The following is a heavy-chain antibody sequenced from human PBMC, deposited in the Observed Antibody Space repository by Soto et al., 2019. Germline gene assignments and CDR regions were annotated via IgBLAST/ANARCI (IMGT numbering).Heavy chain of an antibody. V-gene: IGHV4-34*01. CDR1: GGSFSGYY. J-gene: IGHJ4*02. CDR2: INHSGST. CDR3: ARGRARGSSSPSDY. D-gene: IGHD6-6*01. Sequence: PSETLSLTCAVYGGSFSGYYWSWIRQPPGKGLEWIGEINHSGSTNYNPSLKSRVTISVDTSKNQFSLKLSSVTAADTAVYYCARGRARGSSSPSDYWGQGTLVTVSS.